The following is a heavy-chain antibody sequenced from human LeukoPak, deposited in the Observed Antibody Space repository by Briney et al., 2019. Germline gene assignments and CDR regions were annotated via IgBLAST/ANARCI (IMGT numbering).Heavy chain of an antibody. Sequence: SVKVSCKASGYTFTSYGISWVRQAPGQGLGWMGGIIPIFGTANYAQKFQGRVTITADESTSTAYMELSSLRSEDTAVYYCASGGYGQYYFDYWGQGTLVTVSS. V-gene: IGHV1-69*13. CDR2: IIPIFGTA. D-gene: IGHD2-15*01. CDR1: GYTFTSYG. CDR3: ASGGYGQYYFDY. J-gene: IGHJ4*02.